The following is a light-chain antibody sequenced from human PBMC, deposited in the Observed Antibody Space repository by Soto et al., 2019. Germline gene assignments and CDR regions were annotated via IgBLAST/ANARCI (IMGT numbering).Light chain of an antibody. J-gene: IGKJ5*01. Sequence: EIVLTQSPATLYLSPGERATLSCRASQSVSSHLAWYQQKPGQAPRLLIYDASNRATGVPARFSGSGSGTDFTLTISSLEPEDFAVYYCLQRSNWPITFGQGTRLDIK. CDR2: DAS. V-gene: IGKV3-11*01. CDR1: QSVSSH. CDR3: LQRSNWPIT.